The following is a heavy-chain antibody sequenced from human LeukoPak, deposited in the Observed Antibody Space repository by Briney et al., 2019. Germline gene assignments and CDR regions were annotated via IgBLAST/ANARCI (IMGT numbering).Heavy chain of an antibody. Sequence: PGGSLRLSCAASGFTFSSSAMSWVRQAPGKGLEWVSAISGNGASTYYADSVKGRLTISRDNSKNTLYLQINSLRAEDTAVYYCAKKSPYGGADYWGQGTLVTVSS. CDR3: AKKSPYGGADY. D-gene: IGHD4/OR15-4a*01. CDR2: ISGNGAST. CDR1: GFTFSSSA. V-gene: IGHV3-23*01. J-gene: IGHJ4*02.